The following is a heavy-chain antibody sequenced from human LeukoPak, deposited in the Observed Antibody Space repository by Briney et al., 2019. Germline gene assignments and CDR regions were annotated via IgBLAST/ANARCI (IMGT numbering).Heavy chain of an antibody. CDR1: GFTFDRFT. J-gene: IGHJ4*02. Sequence: PGGFLRLSCAASGFTFDRFTIHWVRQTPGKGLEWVSLINRRGHTFYADSVKGRFTISRDNSRNSVFLQMNSLRPEDTALYHCAKEVDCPSDCLFFHSWGQGTLVTVSS. V-gene: IGHV3-43*01. D-gene: IGHD2-21*02. CDR2: INRRGHT. CDR3: AKEVDCPSDCLFFHS.